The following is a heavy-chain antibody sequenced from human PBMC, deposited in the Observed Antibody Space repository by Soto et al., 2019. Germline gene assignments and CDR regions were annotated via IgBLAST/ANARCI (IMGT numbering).Heavy chain of an antibody. CDR3: AKERYCSATSXYGGFDI. D-gene: IGHD2-2*01. Sequence: GGSLRLSCVASGFSFNSYAMSWVRQAPGRGLEWVSTVSAGGANTAYADSVKGRFTISSDNSKNTLYLQMSSLRGDDTAFYYCAKERYCSATSXYGGFDIWGQGTVVTVSS. CDR2: VSAGGANT. J-gene: IGHJ3*02. CDR1: GFSFNSYA. V-gene: IGHV3-23*01.